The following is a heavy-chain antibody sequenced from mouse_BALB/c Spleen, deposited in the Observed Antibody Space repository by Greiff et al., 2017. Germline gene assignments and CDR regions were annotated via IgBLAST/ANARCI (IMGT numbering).Heavy chain of an antibody. D-gene: IGHD2-3*01. V-gene: IGHV5-17*02. CDR3: ARGPLYDGYYAWFAY. CDR1: GFTFSSFG. J-gene: IGHJ3*01. Sequence: EVMLVESGGGLVQPGGSRKLSCAASGFTFSSFGMHWVRQAPEKGLAWVAYISSGSSTIYYADTVKGRFTISRDNPKNTLFLQMTSLRSEDTAMYYCARGPLYDGYYAWFAYWGQGTLVTVSA. CDR2: ISSGSSTI.